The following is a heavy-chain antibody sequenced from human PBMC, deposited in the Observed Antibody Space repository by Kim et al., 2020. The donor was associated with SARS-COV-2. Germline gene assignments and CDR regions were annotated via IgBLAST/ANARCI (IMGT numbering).Heavy chain of an antibody. CDR3: ARARDIVVGATNWFDP. CDR1: GFTFSSYS. D-gene: IGHD2-15*01. V-gene: IGHV3-48*02. Sequence: GGSLRLSCAASGFTFSSYSMNWVRQAPGKGLEWVSYISSSSSTIYYADSVKGRFTISRDNAKNSLYLQMNSLRDEDTAVYYCARARDIVVGATNWFDPWGQGTLVTVSS. J-gene: IGHJ5*02. CDR2: ISSSSSTI.